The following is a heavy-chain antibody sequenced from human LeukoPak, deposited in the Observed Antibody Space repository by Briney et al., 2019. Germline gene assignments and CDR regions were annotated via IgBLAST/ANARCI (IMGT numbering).Heavy chain of an antibody. CDR3: ASCPGIAAGGFGMDV. CDR2: IITIFGIA. CDR1: RGTFSSYA. V-gene: IGHV1-69*04. Sequence: SVKVSCKASRGTFSSYAISWVRQAPGQGLEGMGRIITIFGIANYAQTFQGRVTITSDKSTSTAYMELSSLRSEDTAVYYCASCPGIAAGGFGMDVWGQGTTVTVSS. D-gene: IGHD6-13*01. J-gene: IGHJ6*02.